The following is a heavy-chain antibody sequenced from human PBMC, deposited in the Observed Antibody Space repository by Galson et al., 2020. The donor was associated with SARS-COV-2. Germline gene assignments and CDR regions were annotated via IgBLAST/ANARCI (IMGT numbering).Heavy chain of an antibody. CDR2: ISHDANNN. CDR1: GFTFRNYG. Sequence: QAGGSLRLSCAASGFTFRNYGMPWVRQAPGKGLEWVAVISHDANNNYYADSVRGRFTISRDNSKHTLHLQMNSLRDEDTAVYYGARGAYRSTWALGDAFDIWGQGTMVTVSS. V-gene: IGHV3-30*03. J-gene: IGHJ3*02. D-gene: IGHD6-13*01. CDR3: ARGAYRSTWALGDAFDI.